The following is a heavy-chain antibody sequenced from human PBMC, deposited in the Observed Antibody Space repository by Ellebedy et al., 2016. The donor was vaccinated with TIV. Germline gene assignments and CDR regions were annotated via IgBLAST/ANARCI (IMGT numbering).Heavy chain of an antibody. Sequence: PGGSLRLSCVASGFTFSSYGMHWVRQAPRKGPEWVAIISYDGTDKDYADSVKGRFTISRDNSKNTPYLQMNSLRAEDSAVYYCTKDKGTGGSCHDYWGQGTLVTVSS. CDR2: ISYDGTDK. CDR3: TKDKGTGGSCHDY. J-gene: IGHJ4*02. V-gene: IGHV3-30*18. D-gene: IGHD2-15*01. CDR1: GFTFSSYG.